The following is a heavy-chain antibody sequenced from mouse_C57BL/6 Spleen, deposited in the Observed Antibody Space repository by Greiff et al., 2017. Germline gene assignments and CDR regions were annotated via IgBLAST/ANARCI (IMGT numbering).Heavy chain of an antibody. CDR1: GFSFNTYA. CDR3: VRHYDYEVGYAMDY. D-gene: IGHD2-4*01. Sequence: EVHLVESGGGLVQPKGSLKLSCAASGFSFNTYAMNLVRQAPGKGLEWVARIRSKSNNYATYYADSVKDRFTISRDDSESMLYLQMNNLKTEDTAMYYCVRHYDYEVGYAMDYWGQGTSVTVSS. J-gene: IGHJ4*01. CDR2: IRSKSNNYAT. V-gene: IGHV10-1*01.